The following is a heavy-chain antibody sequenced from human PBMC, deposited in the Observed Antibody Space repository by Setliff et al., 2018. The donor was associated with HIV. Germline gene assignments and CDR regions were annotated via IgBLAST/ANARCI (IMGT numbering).Heavy chain of an antibody. CDR1: GYTFISYT. J-gene: IGHJ4*02. V-gene: IGHV1-18*01. CDR3: ALMVRGVTNYFDY. Sequence: ASVKVSCKASGYTFISYTISWVRQAPGQGLEWMGWISAYNGNTNYAQKLQGRVTMTTDTSTSTVYMELRSLRSDDTAVYYCALMVRGVTNYFDYWGQGTLVTVSS. D-gene: IGHD3-10*01. CDR2: ISAYNGNT.